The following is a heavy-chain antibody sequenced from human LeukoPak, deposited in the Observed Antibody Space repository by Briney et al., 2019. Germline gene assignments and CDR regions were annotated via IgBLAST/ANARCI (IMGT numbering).Heavy chain of an antibody. CDR1: GYTFTSYG. J-gene: IGHJ4*02. D-gene: IGHD6-6*01. V-gene: IGHV1-18*01. CDR2: ISAYNGNT. CDR3: ARKNPYSSSSSFDY. Sequence: GASVKVSCKASGYTFTSYGISWVRQAPGQGLEWMGWISAYNGNTNYAQKLQGRVTMTTDTSTSTAYMELRSLRSDDTAVYYCARKNPYSSSSSFDYWGQGTLVTVSS.